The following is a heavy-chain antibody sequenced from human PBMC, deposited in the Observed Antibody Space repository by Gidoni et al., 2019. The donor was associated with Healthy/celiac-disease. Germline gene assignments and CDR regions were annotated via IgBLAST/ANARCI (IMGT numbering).Heavy chain of an antibody. CDR2: ISSSSSYI. CDR1: GFTFSSYS. Sequence: EVQLVESGGGLVKPGGSLRLSCAASGFTFSSYSMNWVRQAPGKGLEWVSSISSSSSYIYYADSVKGRFTISRDNAKNSLYLQMNSLRAEDTAVYYCARDRFGYGGPIGWGQGTLVTVSS. V-gene: IGHV3-21*01. CDR3: ARDRFGYGGPIG. J-gene: IGHJ4*02. D-gene: IGHD3-16*01.